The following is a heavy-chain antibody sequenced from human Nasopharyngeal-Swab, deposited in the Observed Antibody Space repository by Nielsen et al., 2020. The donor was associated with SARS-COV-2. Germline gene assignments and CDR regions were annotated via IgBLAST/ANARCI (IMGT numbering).Heavy chain of an antibody. CDR2: IHADGNT. J-gene: IGHJ3*02. D-gene: IGHD6-19*01. CDR1: GFSVSGNTY. V-gene: IGHV3-53*05. Sequence: GGSLRLSCAASGFSVSGNTYMSWVRQAPGKGLEWVSTIHADGNTYYADSVKGRFTISRDNSQNTVSLQMNSLRVADTAVYYCAREGESSGHAGSFDIWGQGTMVTVSS. CDR3: AREGESSGHAGSFDI.